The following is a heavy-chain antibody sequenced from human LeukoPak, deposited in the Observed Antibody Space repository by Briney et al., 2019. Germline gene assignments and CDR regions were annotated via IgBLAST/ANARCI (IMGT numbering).Heavy chain of an antibody. CDR1: GFTLSSYG. CDR3: AKTGSGPYFDWLPIDY. CDR2: ISGSGGRT. J-gene: IGHJ4*02. V-gene: IGHV3-23*01. D-gene: IGHD3-9*01. Sequence: GGSLRLSCAASGFTLSSYGMNWVRQAPGKWLEWVSTISGSGGRTYYADSVKGRFTISRDNSKNTLYLQMNSLRAEDTAVYYCAKTGSGPYFDWLPIDYWGQGTLVTVSS.